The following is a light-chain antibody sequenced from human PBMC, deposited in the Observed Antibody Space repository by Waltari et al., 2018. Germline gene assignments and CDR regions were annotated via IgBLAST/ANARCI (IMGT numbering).Light chain of an antibody. CDR3: QHYGSAPYT. V-gene: IGKV3-20*01. CDR1: QAIYSND. J-gene: IGKJ2*01. Sequence: EIVLTQSPGTLSLSPGGGATLSCRASQAIYSNDFGWYQHKPGQAPRLLIYGASSRATGIPDRFSGSGSGTEFTLTISRVEPEDSAVYFCQHYGSAPYTFGQGTNLEIK. CDR2: GAS.